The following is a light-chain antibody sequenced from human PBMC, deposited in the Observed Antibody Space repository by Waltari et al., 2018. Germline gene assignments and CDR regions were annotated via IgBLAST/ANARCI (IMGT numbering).Light chain of an antibody. V-gene: IGLV2-11*01. CDR1: SSDVGSSNF. J-gene: IGLJ1*01. CDR3: CSYAGSYTYV. Sequence: QSALTQPPSVSGSPGLSVTISCTGPSSDVGSSNFVSWYQQHPDKAPNLLIYDVNKRPSGVPDRFSGSKSGNTASLTISGLQGEDEADYYCCSYAGSYTYVFGTGTKVTAL. CDR2: DVN.